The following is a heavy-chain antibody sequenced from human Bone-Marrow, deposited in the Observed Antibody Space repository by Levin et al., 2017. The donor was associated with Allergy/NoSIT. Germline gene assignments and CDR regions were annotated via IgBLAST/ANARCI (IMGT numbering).Heavy chain of an antibody. CDR3: VSLSRGTPGSVN. V-gene: IGHV3-7*01. CDR2: IKPDGSEK. Sequence: LGESLKISCAASGFTFSGCRMNWVRQTPGKGLEWVANIKPDGSEKYYVDSVKGRFTISRDNVKNSLYLQMNSLRVEDTAMYYCVSLSRGTPGSVNWGRGSLVTVSS. J-gene: IGHJ4*02. CDR1: GFTFSGCR. D-gene: IGHD1-1*01.